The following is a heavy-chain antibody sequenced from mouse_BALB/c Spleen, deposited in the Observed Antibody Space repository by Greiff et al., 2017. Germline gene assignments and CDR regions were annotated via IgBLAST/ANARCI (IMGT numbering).Heavy chain of an antibody. CDR2: IRNKANGYTT. V-gene: IGHV7-3*02. CDR1: GFTFTDYY. CDR3: ARIDYAMDY. Sequence: EVQGVESGGGLVQPGGSLRLSCATSGFTFTDYYMSWVRQPPGKALEWLGFIRNKANGYTTEYSASVKGRFTISRDNSQSILYLQMNTLRAEDSATYYCARIDYAMDYWGQGTSVTVSS. J-gene: IGHJ4*01.